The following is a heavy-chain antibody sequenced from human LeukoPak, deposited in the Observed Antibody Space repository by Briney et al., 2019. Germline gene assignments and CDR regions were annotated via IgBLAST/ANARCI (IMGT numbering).Heavy chain of an antibody. D-gene: IGHD5-24*01. CDR3: ARARWLQPYYFDY. CDR1: GGPSSSYY. J-gene: IGHJ4*02. Sequence: SETLSLTCTVSGGPSSSYYWSWIRQPPGKGLEWIGYIYYSGSTNYNPSLKSRVTISVDTSKNQFSLKLSSVTAADTAVYYCARARWLQPYYFDYWGQGTLVTVSS. V-gene: IGHV4-59*01. CDR2: IYYSGST.